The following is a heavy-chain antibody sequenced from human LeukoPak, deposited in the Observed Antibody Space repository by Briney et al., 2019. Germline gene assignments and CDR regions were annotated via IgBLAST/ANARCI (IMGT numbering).Heavy chain of an antibody. Sequence: GESLKISCKGSGSSFTRYWIGWVRQQPGKGLEWMGIINPGDSDTRYSPSFQGQVTISADKSISTAYLQWSSLKASDTAMYYCARHWGVGATTYFDYWGQGTLVTVSS. V-gene: IGHV5-51*01. J-gene: IGHJ4*02. D-gene: IGHD1-26*01. CDR1: GSSFTRYW. CDR2: INPGDSDT. CDR3: ARHWGVGATTYFDY.